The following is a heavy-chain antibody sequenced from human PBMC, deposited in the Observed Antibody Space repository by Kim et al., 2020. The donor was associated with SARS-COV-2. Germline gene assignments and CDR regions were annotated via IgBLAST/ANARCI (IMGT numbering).Heavy chain of an antibody. CDR3: ARGLYYDFWSGNLYYYYGMDV. CDR2: INHSGST. CDR1: GGSFSGYY. D-gene: IGHD3-3*01. J-gene: IGHJ6*02. Sequence: SETLSLTCAVYGGSFSGYYWSWIRQPPGKGLEWIGEINHSGSTNYNPSLKSRVTISVDTSKNQFSLKLSSVTAADTAVYYCARGLYYDFWSGNLYYYYGMDVWGQGTTVTVSS. V-gene: IGHV4-34*01.